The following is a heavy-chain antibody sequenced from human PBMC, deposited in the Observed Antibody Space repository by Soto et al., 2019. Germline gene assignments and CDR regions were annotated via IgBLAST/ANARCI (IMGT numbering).Heavy chain of an antibody. V-gene: IGHV1-69*13. Sequence: VKVSCKASGGTFNSYAISWVRQAPGQGLEWMGGIIPIFGTANYAQNFHGRVTITADESTSTAYMGLSSLRSEDTAVYYCAGAGPYYDFWSGSNWFDPWGQGTLVTVSS. J-gene: IGHJ5*02. CDR1: GGTFNSYA. CDR3: AGAGPYYDFWSGSNWFDP. CDR2: IIPIFGTA. D-gene: IGHD3-3*01.